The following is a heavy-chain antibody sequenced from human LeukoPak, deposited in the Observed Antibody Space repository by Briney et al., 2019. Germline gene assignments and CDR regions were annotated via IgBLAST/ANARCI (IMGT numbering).Heavy chain of an antibody. CDR2: ISGSDGST. V-gene: IGHV3-23*01. CDR1: GFTFSSYA. J-gene: IGHJ4*02. Sequence: PGGSLRLSCTASGFTFSSYAMSWVRQAPGKGLEWVSTISGSDGSTYYADSVKGRFTISRDNSKNTLYLQMNSLRVEDTAIYYCAKGRGYCTGGGCYSDYWGQGTLVTVSS. CDR3: AKGRGYCTGGGCYSDY. D-gene: IGHD2-8*02.